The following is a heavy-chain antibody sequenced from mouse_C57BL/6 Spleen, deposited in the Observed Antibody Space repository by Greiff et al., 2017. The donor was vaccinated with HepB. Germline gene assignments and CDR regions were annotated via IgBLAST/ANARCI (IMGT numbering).Heavy chain of an antibody. CDR3: AREGYDGYYGYYAMDY. J-gene: IGHJ4*01. V-gene: IGHV1-52*01. Sequence: QVQLQQPGAELVRPGSSVKLSCKASGYTFTSYWMHWVKQRPIQGLEWIGNIDPSDSETHYNQKFKDKATLTVDKSSSTAYMQLSSLTSENSAVYYCAREGYDGYYGYYAMDYWGQGTSVTVSS. CDR2: IDPSDSET. D-gene: IGHD2-3*01. CDR1: GYTFTSYW.